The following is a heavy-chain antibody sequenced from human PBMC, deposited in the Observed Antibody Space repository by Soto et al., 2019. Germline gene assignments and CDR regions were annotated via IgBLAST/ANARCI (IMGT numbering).Heavy chain of an antibody. CDR1: GYTFTDYY. Sequence: GASVKVSCKASGYTFTDYYIHWVRQAPGQGLQWMGSINPNSGGTNYAQKFQGRVTMTTDTSTTTTSMELRSLRSDDTAVYYCARELNTDSSAYYSFAYWGQGTLVTVSS. CDR3: ARELNTDSSAYYSFAY. V-gene: IGHV1-2*02. D-gene: IGHD3-22*01. J-gene: IGHJ4*02. CDR2: INPNSGGT.